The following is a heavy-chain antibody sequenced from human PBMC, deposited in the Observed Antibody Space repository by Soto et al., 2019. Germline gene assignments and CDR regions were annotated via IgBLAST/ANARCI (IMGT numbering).Heavy chain of an antibody. D-gene: IGHD7-27*01. V-gene: IGHV1-3*01. CDR2: INAGNGNT. CDR3: ARAPINPKWGVTMFDY. J-gene: IGHJ4*02. CDR1: GFTFTSHA. Sequence: QVHLVQSATEVKRPGASVKVSCQTSGFTFTSHAIQWVRQAPGQRPEWLGWINAGNGNTKYSRRFQGRITITGDTAASTAYMELDILTSEDTALFYCARAPINPKWGVTMFDYWGQGTLVTVSS.